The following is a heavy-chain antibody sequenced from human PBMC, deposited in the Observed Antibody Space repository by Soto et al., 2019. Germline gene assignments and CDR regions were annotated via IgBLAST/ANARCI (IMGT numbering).Heavy chain of an antibody. CDR3: AKGGPPEHCSGGSCYPIGNWFDP. CDR2: ISGSGGST. J-gene: IGHJ5*02. CDR1: GFTFSSYA. D-gene: IGHD2-15*01. V-gene: IGHV3-23*01. Sequence: GGSLRLSCAASGFTFSSYAMSWVRQAPGKGLEWVSAISGSGGSTYYADSVKGRFTISRDNSKNTLYLQMNSLRAEETAVYYCAKGGPPEHCSGGSCYPIGNWFDPWGQGTLVTVSS.